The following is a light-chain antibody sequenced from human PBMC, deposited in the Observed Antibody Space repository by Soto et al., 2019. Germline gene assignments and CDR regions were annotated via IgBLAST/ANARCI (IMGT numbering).Light chain of an antibody. Sequence: QSALTQPASVSGSPGQSITISCTGTSVDVGDYDYVSWYQQHPGKAPKLMIYEVSGRPSGVSNRFSGSKSGNTASLTISGLQAEDEADYYCSSYTSSGTYVFGTGTKLTVL. V-gene: IGLV2-14*01. CDR1: SVDVGDYDY. CDR3: SSYTSSGTYV. J-gene: IGLJ1*01. CDR2: EVS.